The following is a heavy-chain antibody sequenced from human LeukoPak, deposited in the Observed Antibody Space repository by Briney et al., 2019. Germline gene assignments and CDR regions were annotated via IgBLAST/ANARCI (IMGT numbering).Heavy chain of an antibody. Sequence: GESLKISCKGSGYSFTSYWIGWVRQMPGKGLEWMGIIYPGDSDTRYSPSFQGQVTISADKSISTAYLQWSSLKASDTAMYYCARTRHYGSGSYSETRYYFDYWGQGTLVTVSS. J-gene: IGHJ4*02. CDR1: GYSFTSYW. V-gene: IGHV5-51*01. CDR2: IYPGDSDT. D-gene: IGHD3-10*01. CDR3: ARTRHYGSGSYSETRYYFDY.